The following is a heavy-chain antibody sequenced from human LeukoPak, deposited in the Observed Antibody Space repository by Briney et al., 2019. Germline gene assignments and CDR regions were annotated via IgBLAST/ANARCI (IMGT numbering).Heavy chain of an antibody. D-gene: IGHD3-10*01. CDR1: GGSFSRYS. V-gene: IGHV4-34*01. CDR2: INHSGST. CDR3: ARGGRLFGPRNWFDP. Sequence: SETLSLTCAVYGGSFSRYSWGWIRQPPGKGLEWIGEINHSGSTNYNPSLKSRVTISVDTSKNQFSLKLSSVTAADTAVYYCARGGRLFGPRNWFDPWGQGTLVTVSS. J-gene: IGHJ5*02.